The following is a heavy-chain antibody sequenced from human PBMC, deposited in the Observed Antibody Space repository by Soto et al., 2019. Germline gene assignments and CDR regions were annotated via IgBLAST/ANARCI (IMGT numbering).Heavy chain of an antibody. CDR3: ARGDYDFWSGYYPLDY. V-gene: IGHV3-53*04. J-gene: IGHJ4*02. CDR1: GFTVSSNY. Sequence: PGGSLRLSCAASGFTVSSNYMSWVRQAPGKGLEWVSVIYSGGSTYYADSVKGRFTISRHNSKNTLYLQMNSLRAEDTAVYYCARGDYDFWSGYYPLDYWGQGTLVTVSS. CDR2: IYSGGST. D-gene: IGHD3-3*01.